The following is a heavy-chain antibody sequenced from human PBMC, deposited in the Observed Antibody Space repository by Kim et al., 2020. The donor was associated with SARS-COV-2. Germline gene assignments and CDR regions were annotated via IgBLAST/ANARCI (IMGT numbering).Heavy chain of an antibody. J-gene: IGHJ4*02. CDR3: ARGTVYYYDSSGYGPGGY. D-gene: IGHD3-22*01. V-gene: IGHV1-8*01. Sequence: ASVKVSCKASGYTFTSYDINWVRQATGQGLEWMGWMNPNSGNTGYAQKFQGRVTMTRNTSISTAYMELSSLRSEDTAVYYCARGTVYYYDSSGYGPGGYWGQGTLVTVSS. CDR2: MNPNSGNT. CDR1: GYTFTSYD.